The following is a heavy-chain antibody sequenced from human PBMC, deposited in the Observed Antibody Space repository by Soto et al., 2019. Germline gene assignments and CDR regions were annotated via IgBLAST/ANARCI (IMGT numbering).Heavy chain of an antibody. J-gene: IGHJ5*02. CDR2: ISAYNGNT. CDR1: GYTFTSYG. CDR3: ASATVTTFAWFDP. Sequence: ASVKVSCKASGYTFTSYGISWVRQAPGQGLEWMGWISAYNGNTNYAQKLQGRVTMTTDTSTSTAYMELSSLRSEDTAVYYCASATVTTFAWFDPWGQGTLVTVSS. V-gene: IGHV1-18*01. D-gene: IGHD4-17*01.